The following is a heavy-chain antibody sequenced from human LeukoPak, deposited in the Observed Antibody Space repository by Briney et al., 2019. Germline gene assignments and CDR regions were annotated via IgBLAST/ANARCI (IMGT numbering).Heavy chain of an antibody. CDR1: GFTFSSYS. V-gene: IGHV3-48*01. J-gene: IGHJ4*02. D-gene: IGHD2-8*02. CDR2: ISSSSSTI. CDR3: ARDLTGKYYIAY. Sequence: GGSLRLSCAASGFTFSSYSMNWVRQAPGKGLEWVSYISSSSSTIYYADSVKGRFTISRDNSKNTVHLQMNSLRAADTALYSCARDLTGKYYIAYWGQGTLVTVSS.